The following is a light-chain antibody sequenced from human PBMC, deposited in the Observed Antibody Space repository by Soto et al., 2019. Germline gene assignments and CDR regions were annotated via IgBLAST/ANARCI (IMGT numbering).Light chain of an antibody. V-gene: IGKV3-11*01. J-gene: IGKJ5*01. CDR3: QQRSNWPSIT. CDR1: GDISNY. Sequence: TQSPSSLSASVGDRLTITRHALGDISNYLAWYQQKPGQAPRLLISDASNRATGIPVRFSGSGSGTDFTLTISSLEAEDSAVYYCQQRSNWPSITFGQGTRLEI. CDR2: DAS.